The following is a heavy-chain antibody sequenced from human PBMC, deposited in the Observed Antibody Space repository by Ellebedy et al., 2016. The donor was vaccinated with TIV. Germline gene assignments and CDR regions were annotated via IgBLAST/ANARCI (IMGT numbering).Heavy chain of an antibody. CDR2: MNQDGSDK. D-gene: IGHD4-17*01. CDR1: AFSFRSYW. V-gene: IGHV3-7*01. J-gene: IGHJ3*01. CDR3: ASDGSYGDYRSPTHALSF. Sequence: GGSLRLSCAASAFSFRSYWMSWVRQAPGKGLQWVANMNQDGSDKYYVDSVRGRFTISRDNAKNSLYLQMNSLRADDTAVYFCASDGSYGDYRSPTHALSFWGQGTMVTVSP.